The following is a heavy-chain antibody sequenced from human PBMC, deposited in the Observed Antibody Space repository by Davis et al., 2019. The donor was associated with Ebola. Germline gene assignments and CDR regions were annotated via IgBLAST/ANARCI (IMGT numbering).Heavy chain of an antibody. J-gene: IGHJ4*02. CDR3: ARDLFWGYYGSGSYDY. D-gene: IGHD3-10*01. CDR2: ISAYNGNT. Sequence: AASVKVSCKASGYTFTSYGISWVRQAPGQGLEWMGWISAYNGNTNYAQKLQGRVTMTTDTSTSTAYMELRSLRSDDTAVYYCARDLFWGYYGSGSYDYWGQGTLVTVSS. CDR1: GYTFTSYG. V-gene: IGHV1-18*01.